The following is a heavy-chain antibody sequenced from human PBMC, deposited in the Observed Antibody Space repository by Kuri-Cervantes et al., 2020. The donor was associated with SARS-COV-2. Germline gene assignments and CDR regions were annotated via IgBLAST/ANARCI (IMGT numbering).Heavy chain of an antibody. D-gene: IGHD3-16*01. Sequence: GGSLRLSCVASGFTFSNYAIRWVRQAPGKGLEWVAVIWYDGKNEYDAGSVKGRFTISRDNSRNKVLLQMNILRAEDTAIYYCARGAANYYMDVWGTGTTVTVSS. V-gene: IGHV3-33*08. CDR3: ARGAANYYMDV. CDR2: IWYDGKNE. J-gene: IGHJ6*03. CDR1: GFTFSNYA.